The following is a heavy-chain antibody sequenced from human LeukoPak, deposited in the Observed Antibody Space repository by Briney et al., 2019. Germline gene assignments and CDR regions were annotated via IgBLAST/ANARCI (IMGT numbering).Heavy chain of an antibody. CDR3: ARFPKYYYDSSGHYYGGYFDY. CDR2: IYYSGST. Sequence: SETLSLTCTASGGSISSYYWSWIRQPPGKGLEWIGYIYYSGSTNYNPSLKSRVTISVDTSKNQFSLKLSSVTAADTAVYYCARFPKYYYDSSGHYYGGYFDYWGQGTLVTVSS. J-gene: IGHJ4*02. V-gene: IGHV4-59*08. D-gene: IGHD3-22*01. CDR1: GGSISSYY.